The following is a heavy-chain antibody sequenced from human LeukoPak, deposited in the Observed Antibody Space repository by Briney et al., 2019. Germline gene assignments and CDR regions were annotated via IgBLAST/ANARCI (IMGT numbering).Heavy chain of an antibody. V-gene: IGHV1-69*05. CDR3: ARDLTGFGVSDYFDY. Sequence: ASVKVSCKASGGTFSSYAISWVRQTPGQGLEWMGGIIPIFGTANYAQKFQGRVTITTDGSTSTAYMELSSPRSEDTAVYYCARDLTGFGVSDYFDYWGQGTLVTVSS. CDR1: GGTFSSYA. J-gene: IGHJ4*02. CDR2: IIPIFGTA. D-gene: IGHD3-16*01.